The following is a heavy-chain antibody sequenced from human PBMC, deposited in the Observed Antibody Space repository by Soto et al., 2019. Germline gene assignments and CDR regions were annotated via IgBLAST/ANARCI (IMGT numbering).Heavy chain of an antibody. Sequence: GGPLRLSCAASGFTFSSYGMHWVRQAPGKGLEWVAVISYDGSNKYYADSVKGRFTISRDNSKNTLYLQMNSLRAEDTAVYYSAKDQGIAVAGGFDYWGQGTLVTVSS. D-gene: IGHD6-19*01. CDR3: AKDQGIAVAGGFDY. CDR2: ISYDGSNK. V-gene: IGHV3-30*18. CDR1: GFTFSSYG. J-gene: IGHJ4*02.